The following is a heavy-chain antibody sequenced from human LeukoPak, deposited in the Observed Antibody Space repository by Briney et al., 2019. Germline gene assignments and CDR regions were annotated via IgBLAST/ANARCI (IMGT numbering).Heavy chain of an antibody. J-gene: IGHJ4*02. CDR1: GFTFSSYW. Sequence: GGPLRLSCAASGFTFSSYWMGWVRQAPGKGLEWVSYISSFSGTINYADSVKGRFTISRGNAKNLWYLQMNDLRVEDTAVYYCARTARHLDYWGQGTLVTVSS. CDR2: ISSFSGTI. D-gene: IGHD5-18*01. V-gene: IGHV3-48*04. CDR3: ARTARHLDY.